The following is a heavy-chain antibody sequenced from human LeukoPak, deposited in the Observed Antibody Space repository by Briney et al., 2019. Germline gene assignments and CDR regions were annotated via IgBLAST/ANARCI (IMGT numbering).Heavy chain of an antibody. CDR1: GFAFSTSA. Sequence: GGSLRLSCVASGFAFSTSAMTWVRQAPGKGLEWVSALSESGTSTYYADSVKGRFTISRDTSKNTLYLQMNSLRAEDTAVYYCARDQIAVKDRAFDIWGQGTMVTVSS. J-gene: IGHJ3*02. D-gene: IGHD6-19*01. V-gene: IGHV3-23*01. CDR2: LSESGTST. CDR3: ARDQIAVKDRAFDI.